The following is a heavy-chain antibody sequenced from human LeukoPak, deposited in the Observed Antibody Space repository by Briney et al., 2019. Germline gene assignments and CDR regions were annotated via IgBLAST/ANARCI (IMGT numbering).Heavy chain of an antibody. V-gene: IGHV3-23*01. Sequence: PGGTLRLSCAASGFTFSSYGMSWVRQAPGKGLEWVSAISGSGGSTYYADSVKGRFTISRDNSKNTLYLQMNSLRAEDTAVYYCAKVNWVAATGSGYWGQGTLVTVSS. D-gene: IGHD2-15*01. CDR2: ISGSGGST. J-gene: IGHJ4*02. CDR1: GFTFSSYG. CDR3: AKVNWVAATGSGY.